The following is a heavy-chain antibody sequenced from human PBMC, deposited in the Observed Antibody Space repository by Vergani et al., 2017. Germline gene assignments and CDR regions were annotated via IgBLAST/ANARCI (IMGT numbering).Heavy chain of an antibody. CDR3: ATGYCSSTSCYSRFYYYYMDV. CDR2: FDPEEGET. CDR1: GYTLTELS. J-gene: IGHJ6*03. D-gene: IGHD2-2*01. V-gene: IGHV1-24*01. Sequence: QVQLVQSGAEVKKPGASVKVSCKVSGYTLTELSMHWVRQAPGKGLEWMGGFDPEEGETIYAQKFQGRVNMTEDTSTDTAYMELSSLRSEDTAVYYCATGYCSSTSCYSRFYYYYMDVWGKGTTVTVSS.